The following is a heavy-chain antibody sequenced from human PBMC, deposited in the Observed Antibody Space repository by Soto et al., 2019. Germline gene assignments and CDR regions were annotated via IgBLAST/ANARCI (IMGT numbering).Heavy chain of an antibody. Sequence: QVQLVQSGAEVKKPGSSVKVSCKASGGTFSSYAISWVRQAPGQGLEWMGGIIPIFGTANYAQKFQGRVTITADESTSTAYMELSSLRSEDTAVYYCAGTTILGPPYYYYYGMDVWGQGTTVTVSS. CDR2: IIPIFGTA. D-gene: IGHD3-3*01. J-gene: IGHJ6*02. CDR1: GGTFSSYA. V-gene: IGHV1-69*01. CDR3: AGTTILGPPYYYYYGMDV.